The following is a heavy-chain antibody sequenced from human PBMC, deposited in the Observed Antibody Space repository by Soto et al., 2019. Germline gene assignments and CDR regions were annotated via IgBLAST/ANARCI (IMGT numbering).Heavy chain of an antibody. CDR1: GFIFGDYA. Sequence: GGSLRLSCTASGFIFGDYAMSWVRQAPGKGLEWVGFIRSKAYGEIAEYAASVKGRFTISRDDSKSTAYLQMDSLKTEDTAVYYCTRDQVYSDYIHYYGMDVWGQGTTVTVAS. J-gene: IGHJ6*02. CDR3: TRDQVYSDYIHYYGMDV. V-gene: IGHV3-49*04. D-gene: IGHD4-17*01. CDR2: IRSKAYGEIA.